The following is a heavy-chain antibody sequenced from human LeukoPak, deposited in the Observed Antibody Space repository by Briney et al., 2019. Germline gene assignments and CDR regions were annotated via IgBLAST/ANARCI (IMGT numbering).Heavy chain of an antibody. CDR3: ARDLNIRDGDYVGPSYYMDV. D-gene: IGHD4-17*01. CDR2: ISVGATYI. V-gene: IGHV3-21*01. Sequence: GGSLRLSCAASAFTFRNYNMNWVRQAPGKGLEWILSISVGATYIYYADSVKGRFTISRDDSKKSLYLQMNSLRAEDTAVYYCARDLNIRDGDYVGPSYYMDVWGKGTTVTVSS. CDR1: AFTFRNYN. J-gene: IGHJ6*03.